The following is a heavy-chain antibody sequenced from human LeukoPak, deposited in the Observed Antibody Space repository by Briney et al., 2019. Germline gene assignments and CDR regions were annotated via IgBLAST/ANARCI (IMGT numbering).Heavy chain of an antibody. CDR3: ARAGYSYGYDY. CDR2: IIPILGIA. D-gene: IGHD5-18*01. V-gene: IGHV1-69*02. Sequence: SVKISCKASGGTFSSYTISWVRQAPGQGLEWMGRIIPILGIANYAQKFQGRVTITADKSTSTAYMELSSLRSEDTAVYYCARAGYSYGYDYWGQGTLLTVSS. J-gene: IGHJ4*02. CDR1: GGTFSSYT.